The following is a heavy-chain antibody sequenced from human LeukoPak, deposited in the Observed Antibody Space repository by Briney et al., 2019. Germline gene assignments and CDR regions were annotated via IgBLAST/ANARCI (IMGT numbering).Heavy chain of an antibody. CDR3: ARGGYIVVVPAALDY. V-gene: IGHV3-7*02. CDR2: IKEDGNEE. D-gene: IGHD2-2*01. Sequence: GGSLRLSCAASGFTFSSSWMTWVRQAPGKGLEWVAHIKEDGNEEYYVDSVKGRFTISRDNSKNTLYLQMGSLRAEDMAVYYCARGGYIVVVPAALDYWGQGTLVTVSS. CDR1: GFTFSSSW. J-gene: IGHJ4*02.